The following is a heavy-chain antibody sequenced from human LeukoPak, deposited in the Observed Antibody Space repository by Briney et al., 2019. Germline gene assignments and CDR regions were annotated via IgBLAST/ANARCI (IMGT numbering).Heavy chain of an antibody. CDR3: AREEVATYGMDV. Sequence: ASVEVSCKASGYTFTGYYMHWVRQAPGQGREWMGWINPNSGGTNYAQKFQGWVTMTRDTSISTAYMELSRLRSDDTAVYYCAREEVATYGMDVWGQGTTVTVSS. CDR1: GYTFTGYY. V-gene: IGHV1-2*04. CDR2: INPNSGGT. J-gene: IGHJ6*02. D-gene: IGHD5-12*01.